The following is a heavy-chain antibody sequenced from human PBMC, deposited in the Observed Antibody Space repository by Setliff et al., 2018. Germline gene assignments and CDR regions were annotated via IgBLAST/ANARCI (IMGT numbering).Heavy chain of an antibody. CDR3: ARSSAPIKRDYMDV. V-gene: IGHV3-48*01. D-gene: IGHD2-2*02. Sequence: GGSLRLSCAASGFTFSSYGMNWVRQAPGKGLEWLSYISSSSTTIYYADSVEGRFTVSRDNAKNSLYLQMNSLRADDAAVYYCARSSAPIKRDYMDVWGKGTTVTVSS. J-gene: IGHJ6*03. CDR1: GFTFSSYG. CDR2: ISSSSTTI.